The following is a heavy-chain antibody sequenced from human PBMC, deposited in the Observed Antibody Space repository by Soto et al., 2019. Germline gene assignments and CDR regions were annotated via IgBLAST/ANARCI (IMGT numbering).Heavy chain of an antibody. CDR2: IIPIFGTA. J-gene: IGHJ5*02. CDR3: ARGATGNLGWFDP. CDR1: GGTFSSYA. Sequence: QVQLVQSGAEVKKPGSSVKVSCTASGGTFSSYAISWVRQAPGQGLEWTGVIIPIFGTANYAQKFQGRVTINAAESTSTAYMERGSVRSEDTAVYYCARGATGNLGWFDPWGQGTLVTVSS. D-gene: IGHD1-1*01. V-gene: IGHV1-69*01.